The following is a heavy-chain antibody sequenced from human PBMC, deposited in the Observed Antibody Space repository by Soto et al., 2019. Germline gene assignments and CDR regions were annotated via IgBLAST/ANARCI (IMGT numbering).Heavy chain of an antibody. D-gene: IGHD5-18*01. V-gene: IGHV1-69*04. J-gene: IGHJ3*02. CDR1: GGTFSSYT. CDR3: AREADGTAMVIDAFDI. CDR2: IIPILGIA. Sequence: SVKVSCKASGGTFSSYTISWVRQAPGQGLEWMGRIIPILGIANYAQKFQGRVTITADKSTSTAYMELSSLRSEDTAVYYCAREADGTAMVIDAFDIWGQGTMVTVSS.